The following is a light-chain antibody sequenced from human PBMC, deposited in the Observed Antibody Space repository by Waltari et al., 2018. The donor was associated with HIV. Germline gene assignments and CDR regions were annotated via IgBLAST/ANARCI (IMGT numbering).Light chain of an antibody. J-gene: IGLJ7*01. CDR1: ALPRKY. CDR2: EDN. Sequence: SYELTQPPSVSVSPGLTARITCSGDALPRKYAFWYQQKSGQAPVLVIYEDNRRPSGIPERFSGSSSGTMATLTISGAQVEDEGDYYCYSTDDSGNPLAVFGGGTQLTVL. CDR3: YSTDDSGNPLAV. V-gene: IGLV3-10*01.